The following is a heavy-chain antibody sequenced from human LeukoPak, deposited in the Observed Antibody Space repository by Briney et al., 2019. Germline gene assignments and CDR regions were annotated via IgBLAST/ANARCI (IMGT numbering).Heavy chain of an antibody. CDR2: ISYDGSNK. CDR3: AREIFKGFDI. Sequence: PGGSLRPSCAGSGFTFRSYAMHWVRQAPGKGLEWVAVISYDGSNKDYADSVKGRFTISRDNSKNTLFLQMNSLRAEDTAVYYCAREIFKGFDIWGQGTMVTVSS. CDR1: GFTFRSYA. V-gene: IGHV3-30-3*01. J-gene: IGHJ3*02.